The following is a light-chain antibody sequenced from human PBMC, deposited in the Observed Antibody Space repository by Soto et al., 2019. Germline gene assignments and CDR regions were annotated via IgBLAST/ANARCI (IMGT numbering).Light chain of an antibody. CDR1: SSDVGGYNS. V-gene: IGLV2-14*01. J-gene: IGLJ3*02. Sequence: QSDLTQPASVSGSPGQSITISCTGTSSDVGGYNSVSWYQQHPGKAPKIMIYDVTNRPSGVSNRFSGSKSGNTASLTISGLQAEDEADYYCSSYSSSSTRVFGGGTKLTVL. CDR3: SSYSSSSTRV. CDR2: DVT.